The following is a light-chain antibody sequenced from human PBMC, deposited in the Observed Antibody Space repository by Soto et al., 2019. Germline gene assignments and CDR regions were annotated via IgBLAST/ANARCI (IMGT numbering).Light chain of an antibody. J-gene: IGLJ2*01. CDR3: ASYTRTPTLV. V-gene: IGLV2-14*01. Sequence: QSALTQPASVSGAPGQSITLSCTGTISDIGGYNFISWYQHHPGKAPKLVIYDVNNRPSGISYRFSGSKSGNTASLTISGPQAEYEADYYCASYTRTPTLVFGGGTQLTVL. CDR1: ISDIGGYNF. CDR2: DVN.